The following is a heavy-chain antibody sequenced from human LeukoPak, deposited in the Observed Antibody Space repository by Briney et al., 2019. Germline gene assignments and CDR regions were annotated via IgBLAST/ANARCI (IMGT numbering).Heavy chain of an antibody. CDR2: ISSSSSSTI. CDR1: GFTFSSYS. J-gene: IGHJ4*02. CDR3: AKDSYGYSSSWTIDY. D-gene: IGHD6-13*01. Sequence: PGGSLRLSCAASGFTFSSYSMNWVRQAPGKGLEWVSYISSSSSSTIYYADSVKGRFTISRDNSKNTLYLQMNSLRAEDTAVYYCAKDSYGYSSSWTIDYWGQGTLVTVSS. V-gene: IGHV3-48*01.